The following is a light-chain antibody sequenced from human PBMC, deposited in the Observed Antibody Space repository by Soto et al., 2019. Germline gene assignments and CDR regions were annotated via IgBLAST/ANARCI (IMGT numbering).Light chain of an antibody. CDR2: ASS. CDR1: SSDVGSYNY. J-gene: IGLJ1*01. V-gene: IGLV2-14*01. Sequence: QSVLTQPASVSGAPGQSITIACTCTSSDVGSYNYVSWYQQHPGKAPRLMIYASSNRPSGVSHRFSGSRSGNTASLTISGLQAEDEADYFCSSYTSGSTLYVFGSGTKV. CDR3: SSYTSGSTLYV.